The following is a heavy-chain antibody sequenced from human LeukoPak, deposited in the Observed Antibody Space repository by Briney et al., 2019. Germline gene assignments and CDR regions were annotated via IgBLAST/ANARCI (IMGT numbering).Heavy chain of an antibody. D-gene: IGHD2-8*01. CDR3: ARGHGRNDY. CDR1: GFTFSSYE. J-gene: IGHJ4*02. CDR2: ISSSGSTI. Sequence: GGSLRLSCAASGFTFSSYETNWVRQAPGKGLEWVSYISSSGSTIYYADSVKGRFTISRDNAENSLYLQMNSLRAEDTAVYYCARGHGRNDYWGQGTLVTVSS. V-gene: IGHV3-48*03.